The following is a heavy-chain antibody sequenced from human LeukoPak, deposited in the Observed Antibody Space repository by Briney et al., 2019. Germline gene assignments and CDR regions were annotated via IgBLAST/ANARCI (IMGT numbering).Heavy chain of an antibody. J-gene: IGHJ5*02. CDR3: ASEYYDSSGYST. V-gene: IGHV1-8*01. Sequence: GASVKVSCKASGYTFTSHDINWVRQATGQGLEWMGWMNPNSGNTGYAQKFQGRVTMTRNTSISTAYMELSSLRSEDTAVYYCASEYYDSSGYSTWGQGTLVTVSS. D-gene: IGHD3-22*01. CDR2: MNPNSGNT. CDR1: GYTFTSHD.